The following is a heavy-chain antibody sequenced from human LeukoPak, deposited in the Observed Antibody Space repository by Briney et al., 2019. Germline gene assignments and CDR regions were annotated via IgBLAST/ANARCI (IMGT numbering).Heavy chain of an antibody. CDR3: AQAADIVVVPAAYAGDYYYGMDV. J-gene: IGHJ6*02. Sequence: SVKVSCKASGGTFSSYAISWVRQAPGQGLEWMGGIIPIFGTANYAQKFQGRVTITADESTSTAYMELSSLRSEDTAVYYCAQAADIVVVPAAYAGDYYYGMDVWGQGTTVTVSS. CDR2: IIPIFGTA. D-gene: IGHD2-2*01. CDR1: GGTFSSYA. V-gene: IGHV1-69*13.